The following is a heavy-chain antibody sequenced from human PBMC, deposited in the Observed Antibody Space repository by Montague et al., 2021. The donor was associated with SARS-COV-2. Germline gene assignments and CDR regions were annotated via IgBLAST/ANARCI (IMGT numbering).Heavy chain of an antibody. J-gene: IGHJ4*02. CDR3: ARWDFGSGTSRFDY. Sequence: SLILSCAASVFTVSSYIMGLVRQAPLKVLEWVGSIYTSFYKSYYXYSVNVRFTISRDNSENTLFLQISSLTAEDTALYYCARWDFGSGTSRFDYWGQGTLVAVSS. CDR1: VFTVSSYI. D-gene: IGHD3-10*01. CDR2: IYTSFYKS. V-gene: IGHV3-23*05.